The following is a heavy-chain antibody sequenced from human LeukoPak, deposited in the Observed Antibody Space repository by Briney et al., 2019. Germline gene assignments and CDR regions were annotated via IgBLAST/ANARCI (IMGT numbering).Heavy chain of an antibody. CDR1: GGTFSSYA. CDR2: IIPIFGTA. CDR3: ARDRSSSSWYDYYYYGMDV. D-gene: IGHD6-13*01. J-gene: IGHJ6*02. V-gene: IGHV1-69*13. Sequence: SVKVSCKASGGTFSSYAISWVRQAPGQGLEWMGEIIPIFGTANYAQKFQGRVTITADESTSTAYMELSSLRSEDTAVYYCARDRSSSSWYDYYYYGMDVWGQGTTVTVSS.